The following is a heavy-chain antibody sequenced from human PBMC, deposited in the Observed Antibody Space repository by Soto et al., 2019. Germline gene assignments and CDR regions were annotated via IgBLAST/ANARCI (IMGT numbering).Heavy chain of an antibody. CDR1: GGSISSYY. D-gene: IGHD6-13*01. Sequence: SETLSLTCTVSGGSISSYYWSWIRQPPGKGLEWIGYIYYSGSTNYNPSLKSRVTISVDTSKNQFSLKLSSVTAADTAVYYCAREGKQPFDPWGQGTLVTVSS. CDR2: IYYSGST. J-gene: IGHJ5*02. CDR3: AREGKQPFDP. V-gene: IGHV4-59*01.